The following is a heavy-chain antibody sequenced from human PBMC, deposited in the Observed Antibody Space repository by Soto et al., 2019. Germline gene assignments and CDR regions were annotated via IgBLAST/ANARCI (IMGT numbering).Heavy chain of an antibody. CDR2: IRSEVHGATV. CDR1: GFTFGDYV. J-gene: IGHJ5*02. D-gene: IGHD3-16*01. V-gene: IGHV3-49*04. CDR3: TRIAYGHVYWFDP. Sequence: GSLRLSCLASGFTFGDYVMGLVLQAPGKGLEWVGLIRSEVHGATVEYAASVKGRFTISRDDSKSMAYLQMKSLKTEDTAMYYCTRIAYGHVYWFDPWGQGTPVTVSS.